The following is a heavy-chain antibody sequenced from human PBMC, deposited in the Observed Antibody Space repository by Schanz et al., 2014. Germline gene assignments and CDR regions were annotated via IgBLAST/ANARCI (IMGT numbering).Heavy chain of an antibody. CDR1: GFTFSSYW. CDR3: AKYGGELGVSFEY. V-gene: IGHV3-7*01. D-gene: IGHD7-27*01. Sequence: EVQLVSSFLFLVQPGGSLRLSCAASGFTFSSYWMSWVRQAPGEGLEWVANIKQDGSEKYYVDSVKGRFTISRDNAKNSLYLQMNSLRPEDTAVYYCAKYGGELGVSFEYWGQGTLVTVSS. CDR2: IKQDGSEK. J-gene: IGHJ4*02.